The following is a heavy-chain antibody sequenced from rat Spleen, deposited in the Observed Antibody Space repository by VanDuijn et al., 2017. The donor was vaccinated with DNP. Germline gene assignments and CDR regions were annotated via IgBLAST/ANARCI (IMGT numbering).Heavy chain of an antibody. Sequence: QVQLKESGPGLVQPSQTLSLACTVSGFSLTSFHVHWVRQPSGKGLEWMGVLWTGGSTEYNSALKSRLSISRDTSKSQVFLKMNSLQTEDTATYYCTTENTDYWGQGVMVTVSS. CDR3: TTENTDY. CDR1: GFSLTSFH. V-gene: IGHV2-43*01. CDR2: LWTGGST. J-gene: IGHJ2*01.